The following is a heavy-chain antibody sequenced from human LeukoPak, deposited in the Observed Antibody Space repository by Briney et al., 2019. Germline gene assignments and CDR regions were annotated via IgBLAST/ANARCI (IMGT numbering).Heavy chain of an antibody. V-gene: IGHV3-23*01. D-gene: IGHD6-13*01. CDR1: GFTFSSYA. CDR2: ISGSGGST. J-gene: IGHJ6*03. Sequence: LGGSLRLSCAASGFTFSSYAMSWVRQAPGKGLEWVSAISGSGGSTYYADSVKGRFTISRDNAKNSLYLQMNSLRAEDTAVYYCARREVAASMDVWGKGTTVTVSS. CDR3: ARREVAASMDV.